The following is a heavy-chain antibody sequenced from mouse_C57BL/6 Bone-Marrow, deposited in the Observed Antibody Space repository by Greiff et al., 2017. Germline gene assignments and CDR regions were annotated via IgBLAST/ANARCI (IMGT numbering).Heavy chain of an antibody. D-gene: IGHD1-1*01. CDR2: ISDGGSYT. J-gene: IGHJ3*01. CDR1: GFTFSSYA. Sequence: EVKVEESGGGLVKPGGSLKLSCAASGFTFSSYAMSWVRQTPEKRLEWVATISDGGSYTYYPDNVKGRFTISRDNAKNNLYLQMSHLKSEDTAMYYCARDPPYYYGSSYAHFYWGQGTLVTVSA. CDR3: ARDPPYYYGSSYAHFY. V-gene: IGHV5-4*01.